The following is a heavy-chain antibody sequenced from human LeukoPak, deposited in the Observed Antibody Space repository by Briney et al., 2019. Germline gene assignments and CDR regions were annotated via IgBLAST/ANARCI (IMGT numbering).Heavy chain of an antibody. J-gene: IGHJ4*02. CDR2: LYTSGGT. CDR3: ARAGGSVGWYGTIDS. D-gene: IGHD6-19*01. CDR1: GGSISSGSYY. Sequence: PSQTLSLTCTVSGGSISSGSYYWTWIRQPAGKGLEWIGHLYTSGGTTYNPSLQSRVTISADTSKNQFSPRLTSVTAADTAVYYCARAGGSVGWYGTIDSWGQGMLVTVSS. V-gene: IGHV4-61*09.